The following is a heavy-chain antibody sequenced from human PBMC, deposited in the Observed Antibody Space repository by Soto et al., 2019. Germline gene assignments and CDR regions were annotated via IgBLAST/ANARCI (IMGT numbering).Heavy chain of an antibody. CDR1: GGYISSYY. V-gene: IGHV4-59*08. Sequence: PSETLSLTCTVSGGYISSYYWSWIRQPPGKGLEWIGYIYYSGSTNYNPSLKSRVTISVDTSKNQFSLKLSSVTAADTAVYYCARHLITIFGVVIIGDAFDIWGQGTMVTVSS. CDR2: IYYSGST. J-gene: IGHJ3*02. D-gene: IGHD3-3*01. CDR3: ARHLITIFGVVIIGDAFDI.